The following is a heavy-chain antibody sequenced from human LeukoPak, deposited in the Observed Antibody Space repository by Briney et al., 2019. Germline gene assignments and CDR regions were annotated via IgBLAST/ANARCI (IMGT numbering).Heavy chain of an antibody. CDR1: GFTFSSYA. V-gene: IGHV3-30-3*01. CDR3: ARDFNHFGGWCDPKESWFDP. Sequence: GGSLRLSCAASGFTFSSYAMHWVRQAPGKGLEWVAVISYDGSNKYYADSVKGRFTISRDNSKNTLYLQMNSLRAEDTAVYYCARDFNHFGGWCDPKESWFDPWGQGTLVTVSS. CDR2: ISYDGSNK. D-gene: IGHD6-19*01. J-gene: IGHJ5*02.